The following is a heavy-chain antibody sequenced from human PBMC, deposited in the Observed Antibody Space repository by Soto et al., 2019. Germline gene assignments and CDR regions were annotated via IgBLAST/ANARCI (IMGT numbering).Heavy chain of an antibody. CDR1: GFNYRHFV. D-gene: IGHD6-13*01. CDR2: SSAKGCTQ. V-gene: IGHV3-23*01. J-gene: IGHJ6*02. CDR3: ANGSSSYFNYCHALDV. Sequence: GGSLRLSCAASGFNYRHFVVLWVRRCPGKGREWVSVSSAKGCTQYYSGSVQGRLTISRNNSDNTVCLQMNSLRADDKAIYYCANGSSSYFNYCHALDVWGQGTAVTVSS.